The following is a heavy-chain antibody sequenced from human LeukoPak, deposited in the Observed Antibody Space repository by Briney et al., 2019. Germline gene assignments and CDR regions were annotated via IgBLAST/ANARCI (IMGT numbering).Heavy chain of an antibody. Sequence: GGSLRLSCAASGFTFSGHGMNWVRQAPGKGLEWVSAISSSGGRTDNADSVKGRFTISRDNSKNTLYLQMNSLRAEDTAVYYCAKVAYYEILKSWFDYWGQGTLVTVSS. CDR2: ISSSGGRT. CDR3: AKVAYYEILKSWFDY. J-gene: IGHJ4*02. CDR1: GFTFSGHG. D-gene: IGHD3-9*01. V-gene: IGHV3-23*01.